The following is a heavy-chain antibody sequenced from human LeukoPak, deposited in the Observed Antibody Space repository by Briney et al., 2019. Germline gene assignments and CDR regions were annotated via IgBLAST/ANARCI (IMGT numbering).Heavy chain of an antibody. D-gene: IGHD3-22*01. V-gene: IGHV4-59*12. J-gene: IGHJ1*01. CDR1: GDSINNYF. CDR2: SYHRGST. CDR3: AREERPYYYDSSGYS. Sequence: SETLSLTCTVSGDSINNYFWGWIRQSPGKGLEWIGWSYHRGSTSYNPSLKSRVAISVDTSKNQFSLKLSSVTAADTAVYYCAREERPYYYDSSGYSWGQGTLVTVSS.